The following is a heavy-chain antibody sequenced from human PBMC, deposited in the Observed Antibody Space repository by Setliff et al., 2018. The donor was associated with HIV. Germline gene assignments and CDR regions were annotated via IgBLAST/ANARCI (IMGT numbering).Heavy chain of an antibody. CDR3: AREPRTTMIRNAFDI. Sequence: PSETLSLTCTVSGYSISSGFYWGWIRQPPGKGLEWIGNIYNSGSTYYNPSLKSRVTISVDTSKNQFSLKLSSVTAADTAAYYCAREPRTTMIRNAFDIWGQGTMVTVSS. J-gene: IGHJ3*02. CDR2: IYNSGST. V-gene: IGHV4-38-2*02. D-gene: IGHD3-22*01. CDR1: GYSISSGFY.